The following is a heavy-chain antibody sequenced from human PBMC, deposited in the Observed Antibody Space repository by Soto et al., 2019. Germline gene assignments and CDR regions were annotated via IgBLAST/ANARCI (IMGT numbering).Heavy chain of an antibody. V-gene: IGHV3-33*01. CDR1: GFSFGSYG. CDR2: IWYDGSQR. CDR3: ARDHRMGSTAWFDL. D-gene: IGHD1-1*01. Sequence: PVGSLRLSCAASGFSFGSYGMHWVRQTPGKGLQWVAVIWYDGSQRYYADSVKGRFTISRDNTKNTVDLQMNSLRVEDTAVYYCARDHRMGSTAWFDLWGQGTLVTVSS. J-gene: IGHJ5*02.